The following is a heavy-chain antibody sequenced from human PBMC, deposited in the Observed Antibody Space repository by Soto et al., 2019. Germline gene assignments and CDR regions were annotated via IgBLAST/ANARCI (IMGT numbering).Heavy chain of an antibody. J-gene: IGHJ4*02. D-gene: IGHD6-13*01. Sequence: PSETLSLTCAVYGGSFSGYYWSWIRQPPGKGLEWIGEINYSGITNYNPSLKSRVTTSVDTSKNQFSLKLSSVTAADTAVYYCASYSSSWEYFDYWGQGTLVTVSS. CDR2: INYSGIT. V-gene: IGHV4-34*01. CDR3: ASYSSSWEYFDY. CDR1: GGSFSGYY.